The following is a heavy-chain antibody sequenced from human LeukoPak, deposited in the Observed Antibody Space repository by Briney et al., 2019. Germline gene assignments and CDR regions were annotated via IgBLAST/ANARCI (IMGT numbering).Heavy chain of an antibody. V-gene: IGHV3-7*01. J-gene: IGHJ4*02. CDR3: ARGRDFSVYSGSYQNFDY. D-gene: IGHD1-26*01. CDR2: IKPNGFET. CDR1: GFTFGNYW. Sequence: GGSLRLSCEGSGFTFGNYWMTWVRQAPGKGLEWVANIKPNGFETHYADSVEGRFTISRDNAKNSLYLQMNSLRAEDTAVYYCARGRDFSVYSGSYQNFDYWGQGTLVTVSS.